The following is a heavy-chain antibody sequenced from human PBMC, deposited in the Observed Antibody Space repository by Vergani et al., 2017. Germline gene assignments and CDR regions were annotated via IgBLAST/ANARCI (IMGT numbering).Heavy chain of an antibody. V-gene: IGHV4-59*01. CDR3: ARDRYSNSWYGAFDI. J-gene: IGHJ3*02. CDR1: GGSISNYY. D-gene: IGHD6-13*01. Sequence: QVQLQESGPGLVRPSETLSLICTVSGGSISNYYWNWIRQPTGEGLEWVGYIYNSGSTNYNPSLKSRVTISVDTSKNQFSLNLSSVTGADTAVYYCARDRYSNSWYGAFDIWGQGTMVTVSS. CDR2: IYNSGST.